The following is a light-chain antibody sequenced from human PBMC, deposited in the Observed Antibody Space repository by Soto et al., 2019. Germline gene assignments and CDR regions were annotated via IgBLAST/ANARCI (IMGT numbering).Light chain of an antibody. J-gene: IGKJ4*01. CDR2: VAS. CDR1: QAIRND. Sequence: DIQMTQSPSSLSASVGDRVTITCRASQAIRNDVGWYQQKPGKDPKRLIYVASRLESGVPSRFSGSGFGTEFTLTISGLQPEDFAVYYCQQHESSPLTFGGGTKVEIK. CDR3: QQHESSPLT. V-gene: IGKV1-17*01.